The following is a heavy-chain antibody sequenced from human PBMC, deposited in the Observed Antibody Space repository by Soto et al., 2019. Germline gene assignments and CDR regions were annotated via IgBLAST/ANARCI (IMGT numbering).Heavy chain of an antibody. CDR2: TYYRSKWYN. CDR3: ARDSLYSSSWYDWFDP. D-gene: IGHD6-13*01. Sequence: QSQTLSLTCAISGDSVSSNSAAWNWIRQSPSRGLEWLGRTYYRSKWYNDYAVSVKSRITINPDTSKNQFSLQLNSVTPEDTAVYYCARDSLYSSSWYDWFDPWGQGTLVTVSS. J-gene: IGHJ5*02. CDR1: GDSVSSNSAA. V-gene: IGHV6-1*01.